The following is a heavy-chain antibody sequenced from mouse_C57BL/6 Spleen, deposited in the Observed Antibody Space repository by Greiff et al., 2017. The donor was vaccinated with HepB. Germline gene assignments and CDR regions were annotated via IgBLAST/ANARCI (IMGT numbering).Heavy chain of an antibody. CDR1: GYTFTDYE. J-gene: IGHJ3*01. V-gene: IGHV1-15*01. D-gene: IGHD1-1*01. CDR3: TRRLRYPSFAY. Sequence: VRLQQSGAELVRPGASVTLSCKASGYTFTDYEMHWVKQTPVHGLEWIGAIDPETGGTAYNQKFKGKAILTADKSSSTAYMELRSLTSEDSAVYYCTRRLRYPSFAYWGQGTLVTVSA. CDR2: IDPETGGT.